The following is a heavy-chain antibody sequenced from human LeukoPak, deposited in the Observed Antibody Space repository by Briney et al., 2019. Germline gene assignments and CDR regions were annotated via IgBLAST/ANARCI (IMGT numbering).Heavy chain of an antibody. D-gene: IGHD4-17*01. CDR3: ARGFDYGDYVYYYGMDV. Sequence: GGSLRLSCAASGFTFSSYAMHWVRQAPGKGLEWVAVISYDGSNKYYADSVKGRFTISRDNSKNTLYLQMNSLRAEDTAVYYCARGFDYGDYVYYYGMDVWGQGTTVTVSS. V-gene: IGHV3-30-3*01. CDR1: GFTFSSYA. CDR2: ISYDGSNK. J-gene: IGHJ6*02.